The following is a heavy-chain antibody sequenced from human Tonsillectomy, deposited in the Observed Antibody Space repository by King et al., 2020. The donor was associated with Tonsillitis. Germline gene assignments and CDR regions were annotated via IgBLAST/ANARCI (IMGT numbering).Heavy chain of an antibody. D-gene: IGHD3-10*02. CDR2: INHSGST. V-gene: IGHV4-34*01. J-gene: IGHJ4*02. CDR3: ARDVKAGWDY. CDR1: GGSFSGYY. Sequence: VQLQQWGAGLLKPSETLSLTCAVYGGSFSGYYWSWIRQPPGKGLEWIGEINHSGSTNYNPSLKSRVTISVDTSKNQFSLKLSYVTAADTAVYYCARDVKAGWDYWGQGTLVTVSS.